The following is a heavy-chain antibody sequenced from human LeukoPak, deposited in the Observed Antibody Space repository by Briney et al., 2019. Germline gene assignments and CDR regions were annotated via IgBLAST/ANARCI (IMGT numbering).Heavy chain of an antibody. Sequence: SETLSLTCSVSGDSISSTNYYWGWIRQPLGKGLEWIASIFHSGSTSYNPSLKGRVTISVDTSKNHFSLKVNSVTAADTAVYFCARPTREFCSSTSCYGEFDSWGQGTLVTVSS. D-gene: IGHD2-2*01. V-gene: IGHV4-39*02. CDR3: ARPTREFCSSTSCYGEFDS. CDR2: IFHSGST. CDR1: GDSISSTNYY. J-gene: IGHJ4*02.